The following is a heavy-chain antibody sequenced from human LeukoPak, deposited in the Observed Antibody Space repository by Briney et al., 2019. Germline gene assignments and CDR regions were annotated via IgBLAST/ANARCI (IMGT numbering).Heavy chain of an antibody. Sequence: GGSLRLSCAASGFTFNNYAMTWVRQAPGKGLEWVSSISGSGGNTYYADSVKGRFTISRDNSKNTLYLQMNSLRAEDTAGYYCAKGRNDYGDAALNYWGQGTLVTVSS. CDR2: ISGSGGNT. J-gene: IGHJ4*02. CDR3: AKGRNDYGDAALNY. D-gene: IGHD4-17*01. CDR1: GFTFNNYA. V-gene: IGHV3-23*01.